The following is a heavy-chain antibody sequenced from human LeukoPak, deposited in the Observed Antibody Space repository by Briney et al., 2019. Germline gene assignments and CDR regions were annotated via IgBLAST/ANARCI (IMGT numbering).Heavy chain of an antibody. J-gene: IGHJ3*02. CDR2: IKSKTDGGTT. D-gene: IGHD2-2*01. CDR1: GFTFSNAW. V-gene: IGHV3-15*01. CDR3: TTRGDIVVVPAAI. Sequence: GGSLRLSCAASGFTFSNAWMSWVRQAPGKGLEWVGRIKSKTDGGTTDYAAPVKGRFTISRDDSKNTLYLQMNSLKTEDTAVYYCTTRGDIVVVPAAIWGQGTMVTVSS.